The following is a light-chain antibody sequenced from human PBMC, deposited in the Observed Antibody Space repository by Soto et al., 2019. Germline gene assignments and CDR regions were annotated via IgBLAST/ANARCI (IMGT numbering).Light chain of an antibody. Sequence: QSALTQPASVSGSPGQSITISCTGTSTDVGANNYVSWYQQHPGRAPKVMIYDVTNRPSGVSNRFSGSKSGNTASLTNSGLQAEDAADYYCYSRVDGNTGVFGGGTKLTVL. CDR3: YSRVDGNTGV. CDR1: STDVGANNY. CDR2: DVT. V-gene: IGLV2-14*03. J-gene: IGLJ2*01.